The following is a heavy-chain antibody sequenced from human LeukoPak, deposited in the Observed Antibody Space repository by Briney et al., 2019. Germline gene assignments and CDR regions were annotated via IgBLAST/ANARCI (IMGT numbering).Heavy chain of an antibody. D-gene: IGHD3-9*01. J-gene: IGHJ4*02. CDR2: ISYHGSNDGSNK. Sequence: PGGSLRLSCAASGFTFSSCAMHWVRQAPGKGLEWVAVISYHGSNDGSNKYYADSVKGRFTISRDNAKNTLYLQMNSLRAEDTAVYYCARVGFPYYDILTGFIDYWGQGTLVTVSS. CDR3: ARVGFPYYDILTGFIDY. V-gene: IGHV3-30-3*01. CDR1: GFTFSSCA.